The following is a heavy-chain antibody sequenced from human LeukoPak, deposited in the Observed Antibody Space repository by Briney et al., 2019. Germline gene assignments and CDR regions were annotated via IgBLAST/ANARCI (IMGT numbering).Heavy chain of an antibody. CDR1: GITFSRHA. CDR3: AKGDIAGGISWYFDL. Sequence: GGSLRLSCAASGITFSRHAMAWVRQAPGKGLEWVSTISGTVIAYYADSVKGRFTISRDNSKNTLYLHMNSPRADDTAIYYCAKGDIAGGISWYFDLWGRGTLVTASS. J-gene: IGHJ2*01. V-gene: IGHV3-23*01. D-gene: IGHD1-26*01. CDR2: ISGTVIA.